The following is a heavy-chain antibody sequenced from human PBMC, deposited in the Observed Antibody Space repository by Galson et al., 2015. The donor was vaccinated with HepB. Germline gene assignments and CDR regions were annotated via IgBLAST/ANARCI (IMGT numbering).Heavy chain of an antibody. J-gene: IGHJ6*02. CDR3: ARDLSTTVVRGVMGDGMDV. D-gene: IGHD3-10*01. CDR1: GFSLSTYG. V-gene: IGHV3-33*08. Sequence: AASGFSLSTYGMHWVRQAPGKGLEWVAIIWYDGSNLYYGDSVKGRFTISRDTSKNTLYLQMNSLRAEDTAIYYCARDLSTTVVRGVMGDGMDVWGQGTTVTVSS. CDR2: IWYDGSNL.